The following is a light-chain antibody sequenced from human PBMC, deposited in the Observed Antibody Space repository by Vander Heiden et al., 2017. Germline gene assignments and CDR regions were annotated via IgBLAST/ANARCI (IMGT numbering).Light chain of an antibody. CDR3: QQEDSFPIT. CDR2: TAS. CDR1: QDISNY. Sequence: AIRMTQSPSSLSASTGDRVTITCRASQDISNYLAWYQQKAGKAPKLLISTASTLESGVPSRFSGSGSGTEFTLSISCLQSEDFATYYCQQEDSFPITFGHGTKVDIK. V-gene: IGKV1-8*01. J-gene: IGKJ3*01.